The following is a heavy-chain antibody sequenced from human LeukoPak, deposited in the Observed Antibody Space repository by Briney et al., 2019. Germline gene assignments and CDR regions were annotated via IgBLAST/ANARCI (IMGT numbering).Heavy chain of an antibody. D-gene: IGHD3-22*01. J-gene: IGHJ4*02. CDR3: TRRGASSGYYPEFDY. CDR2: IRSKANSYAT. V-gene: IGHV3-73*01. Sequence: GGSLKLSCAASGFTFSGSAMHWVRQASGKGLEWVGRIRSKANSYATAYAASVKGRFTISRDDSKNTAYLQMNSLKSEDTAVYYCTRRGASSGYYPEFDYWGQGTLVTVSS. CDR1: GFTFSGSA.